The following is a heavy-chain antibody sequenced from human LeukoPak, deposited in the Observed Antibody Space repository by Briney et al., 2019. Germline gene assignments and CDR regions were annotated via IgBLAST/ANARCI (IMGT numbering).Heavy chain of an antibody. V-gene: IGHV3-64D*06. CDR1: GFTFSSHA. CDR2: ISSNGGST. CDR3: VKGITMIVVVITGFDY. D-gene: IGHD3-22*01. J-gene: IGHJ4*02. Sequence: PGGSLRLSCSASGFTFSSHAMHWVRQAPGKGLEYVSAISSNGGSTYYADSVKGRFTISRDNSKNTLYLQMSSLRAEDTAVYYCVKGITMIVVVITGFDYWGQGTLVTVSS.